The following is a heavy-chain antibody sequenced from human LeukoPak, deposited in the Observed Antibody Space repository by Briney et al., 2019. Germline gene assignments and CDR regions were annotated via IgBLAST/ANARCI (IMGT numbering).Heavy chain of an antibody. D-gene: IGHD3-22*01. J-gene: IGHJ4*02. CDR2: IYKSGTT. CDR3: AREESYQDTNGYSYFFDS. V-gene: IGHV4-4*07. Sequence: PSESLSLTCTVSGGSIGWDYWSWIRQSAGKGLEWIGRIYKSGTTNYNPSFRSRVTMSVDTPKNHFSLTLTSVTAADTAVYYCAREESYQDTNGYSYFFDSWGQGSLVTVSS. CDR1: GGSIGWDY.